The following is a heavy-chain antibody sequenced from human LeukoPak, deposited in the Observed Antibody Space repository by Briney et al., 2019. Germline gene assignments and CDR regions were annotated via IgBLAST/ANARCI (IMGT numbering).Heavy chain of an antibody. Sequence: ASVTVSCRPSGYTFINYQIHWVRQAPDQGLEWMGRINSNSGATVFAQKFQGRVTMTRDTSINTVYMELSSLEFDDTAVYYCTRTWWTEACSSSCFTPDFDYWGQGTPVTVSS. CDR3: TRTWWTEACSSSCFTPDFDY. V-gene: IGHV1-2*06. CDR1: GYTFINYQ. CDR2: INSNSGAT. J-gene: IGHJ4*02. D-gene: IGHD2-2*02.